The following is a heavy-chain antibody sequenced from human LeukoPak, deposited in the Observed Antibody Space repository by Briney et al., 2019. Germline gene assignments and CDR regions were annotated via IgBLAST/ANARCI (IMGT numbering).Heavy chain of an antibody. D-gene: IGHD3-10*01. CDR2: ISYDGSNK. V-gene: IGHV3-30*04. CDR3: ARVGGFPRPTMVRGVIRGMDV. J-gene: IGHJ6*04. Sequence: GRSLRLSCAASGFAFSSYAMHWVRQAPGKGLEWVAVISYDGSNKYYADSVKGRFTISRDNSKNTLYLQMNSLRAEDTAVYYCARVGGFPRPTMVRGVIRGMDVWGKGTTVTVSS. CDR1: GFAFSSYA.